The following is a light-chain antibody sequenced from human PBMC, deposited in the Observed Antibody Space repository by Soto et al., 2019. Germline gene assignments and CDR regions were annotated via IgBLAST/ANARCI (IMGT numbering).Light chain of an antibody. CDR3: GTWDSSLSAAV. V-gene: IGLV1-51*02. J-gene: IGLJ7*01. CDR1: TSNIGNNY. Sequence: QSVLTQPPSMSAAPGQKVTISCSGGTSNIGNNYVSWHQHLPGTAPKLLIYENIKRPSGIPDRFSGSKSGTSATLVITGLQTGDEAYYYCGTWDSSLSAAVFGGGTQLTVL. CDR2: ENI.